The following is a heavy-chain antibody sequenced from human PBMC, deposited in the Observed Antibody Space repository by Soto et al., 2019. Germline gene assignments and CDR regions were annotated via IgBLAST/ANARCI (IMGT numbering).Heavy chain of an antibody. CDR3: ARLEGVNYYYYYMDV. CDR2: INWNGGST. CDR1: GFTFDDYG. J-gene: IGHJ6*03. Sequence: GGSLRLSCAASGFTFDDYGMSWVRQAPGKGLEWVSGINWNGGSTGYADSVKGRFTISRDNAKNSLYLQMNSLRAEDTALYHCARLEGVNYYYYYMDVWGKGTTVTVSS. D-gene: IGHD3-10*01. V-gene: IGHV3-20*01.